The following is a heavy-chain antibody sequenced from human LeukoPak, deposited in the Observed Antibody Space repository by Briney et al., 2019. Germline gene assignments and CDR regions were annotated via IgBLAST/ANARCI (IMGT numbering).Heavy chain of an antibody. V-gene: IGHV3-64*01. Sequence: PGGSLRLSCVASGFTFSSYPMHWVRRAPGKGLEYVSAISSDGRITYYGSSVKGRFTISRDNSKNTLYLQMGSLRAEDLAVYYCARETSYYDYWGQGTLVTVSS. CDR1: GFTFSSYP. CDR3: ARETSYYDY. J-gene: IGHJ4*02. CDR2: ISSDGRIT. D-gene: IGHD4-11*01.